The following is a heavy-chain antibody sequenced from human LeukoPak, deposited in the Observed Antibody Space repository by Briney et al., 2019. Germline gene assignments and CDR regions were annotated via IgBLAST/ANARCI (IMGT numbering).Heavy chain of an antibody. CDR1: GGSISSSNW. V-gene: IGHV4-4*02. Sequence: PSGTLSLTCAVSGGSISSSNWWSWVRQPPGKGLEWIGEIYHSGSTNYNPSLKSRVTISVDKSKNQFSLKLSSVTAADTAVYYCAREKWVYYYDSSGYSRLGWFDPWGQGTLVTVSS. D-gene: IGHD3-22*01. CDR3: AREKWVYYYDSSGYSRLGWFDP. CDR2: IYHSGST. J-gene: IGHJ5*02.